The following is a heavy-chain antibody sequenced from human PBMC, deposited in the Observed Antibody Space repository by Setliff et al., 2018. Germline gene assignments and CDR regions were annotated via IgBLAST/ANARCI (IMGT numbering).Heavy chain of an antibody. V-gene: IGHV3-23*03. CDR2: ISSDSGSI. CDR1: GLTFSSDA. D-gene: IGHD6-13*01. Sequence: GGSLRLSCAASGLTFSSDAMTWVRQTPGKGLEWVSVISSDSGSIYYADSVKGRFTISRDNSKNTLYLQMNSLRAEDTAIYYCAKCSSWHGHYPHFNYWGQGNLVTVSS. CDR3: AKCSSWHGHYPHFNY. J-gene: IGHJ4*02.